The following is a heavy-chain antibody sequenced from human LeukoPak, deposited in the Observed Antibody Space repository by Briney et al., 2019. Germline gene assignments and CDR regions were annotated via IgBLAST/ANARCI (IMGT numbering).Heavy chain of an antibody. D-gene: IGHD6-13*01. J-gene: IGHJ5*02. V-gene: IGHV1-2*02. CDR1: GYTFTGFY. CDR2: INPNSGGT. CDR3: ARAHLIAAAGYNWFDP. Sequence: ASVKVSCEASGYTFTGFYMHWVRQAPGQGLEWMGWINPNSGGTNYAQKFQGRVTMTRDTSISTAYMELSRLRSDDTAVYYCARAHLIAAAGYNWFDPWGQGTLVTVSS.